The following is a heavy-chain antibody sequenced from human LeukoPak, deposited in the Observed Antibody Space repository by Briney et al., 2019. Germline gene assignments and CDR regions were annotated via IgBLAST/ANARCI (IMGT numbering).Heavy chain of an antibody. CDR2: ISWNSGSI. J-gene: IGHJ4*02. CDR3: ARADYYYDSSGYYVPFDY. V-gene: IGHV3-9*01. CDR1: GFTFDDYA. Sequence: QPGRSLRLSCAASGFTFDDYAMHWVRQAPGKGLEWVSGISWNSGSIGYADSVKGRFTISRDNSKNTLYLQMNSLRAEDTAVYYCARADYYYDSSGYYVPFDYWGQGTLVTVSS. D-gene: IGHD3-22*01.